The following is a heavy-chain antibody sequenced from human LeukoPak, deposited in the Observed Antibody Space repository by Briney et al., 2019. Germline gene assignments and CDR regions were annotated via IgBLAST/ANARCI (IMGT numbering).Heavy chain of an antibody. Sequence: GGSLRLSCAASGFTFSDYYMSWIRQAPGKGLEWVSYISSSGSTIYYADSVKGRFTISRDNSKNTLYLQMNSLRAEDTAVYYCARGSSIAARPSDHWGQGTLVTVSS. J-gene: IGHJ5*02. V-gene: IGHV3-11*01. D-gene: IGHD6-6*01. CDR3: ARGSSIAARPSDH. CDR1: GFTFSDYY. CDR2: ISSSGSTI.